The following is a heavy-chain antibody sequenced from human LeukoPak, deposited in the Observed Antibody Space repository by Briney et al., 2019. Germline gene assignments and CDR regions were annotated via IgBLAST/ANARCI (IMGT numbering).Heavy chain of an antibody. J-gene: IGHJ4*02. V-gene: IGHV1-8*03. CDR2: MNPNSGNT. CDR1: GYTFTSYD. CDR3: ARSYSSSWGFDY. D-gene: IGHD6-13*01. Sequence: ASEKVSCKASGYTFTSYDINWVRQATGQGLEWMGWMNPNSGNTGYAQKFQGRVTITRNTSISTAYMELSSLRSEDTAVYYCARSYSSSWGFDYWGQGTLVTVSS.